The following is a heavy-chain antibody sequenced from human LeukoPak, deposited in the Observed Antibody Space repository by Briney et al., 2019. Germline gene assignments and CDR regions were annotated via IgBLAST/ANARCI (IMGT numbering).Heavy chain of an antibody. D-gene: IGHD6-19*01. V-gene: IGHV4-39*01. CDR3: ARHRGVYSSGWYSDFDY. CDR2: IYYSGST. J-gene: IGHJ4*02. Sequence: SETLSLTCTVSGGSISSSSYYWGWIRKPRGKGLEWIGSIYYSGSTYYNPSLKSRVTISVDTSKNQFSLKLSSVTAADTAVYYCARHRGVYSSGWYSDFDYWGQGTLVTVSS. CDR1: GGSISSSSYY.